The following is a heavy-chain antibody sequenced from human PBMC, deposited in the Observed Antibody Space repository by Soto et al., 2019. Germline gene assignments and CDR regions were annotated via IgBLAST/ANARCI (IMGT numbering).Heavy chain of an antibody. CDR1: GYTFGKYG. V-gene: IGHV1-18*01. Sequence: QVQLVQSGTEVKKPGASVKVSCKASGYTFGKYGISWVRQAPGQGLEWVGWISVYHGNTDHAQKLRGRVNMTTDTSTSTANMELGSVKSDDTSINYCATVGGGAGCGLDIWGQGTLVTVSS. CDR3: ATVGGGAGCGLDI. CDR2: ISVYHGNT. D-gene: IGHD2-21*01. J-gene: IGHJ4*02.